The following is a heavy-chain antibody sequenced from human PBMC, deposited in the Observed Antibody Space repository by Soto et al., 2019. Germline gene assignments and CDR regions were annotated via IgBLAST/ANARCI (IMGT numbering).Heavy chain of an antibody. CDR1: GASIANSNDY. D-gene: IGHD6-6*01. J-gene: IGHJ6*03. Sequence: PSETLSLTCTVSGASIANSNDYWGWVRQPPGKGLASIGIIHSGGSAYYDPSLRSRVTISIDTSNNNFSLKLTSVSTAYLQICSLKAEDTAVYYCARMTREQLVGDYYYYMDVWGKGTTVTVSS. CDR3: KAEDTAVYYCARMTREQLVGDYYYYMDV. CDR2: IHSGGSA. V-gene: IGHV4-39*01.